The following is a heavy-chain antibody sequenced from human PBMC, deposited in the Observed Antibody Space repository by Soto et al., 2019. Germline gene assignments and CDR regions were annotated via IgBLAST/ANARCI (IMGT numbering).Heavy chain of an antibody. V-gene: IGHV1-69*01. J-gene: IGHJ5*02. Sequence: QVQLVQSGAEVKKPGSSVKVSCKASGGTFSSYAISWVRQAPGQGLEGLGGIIPIFGTANYAQKFQGRVTITADESTGAAYMEPSSLRSEDTAVYYCARIVKYSSAFWFDPWGQGTLVTVSS. CDR1: GGTFSSYA. CDR2: IIPIFGTA. CDR3: ARIVKYSSAFWFDP. D-gene: IGHD6-6*01.